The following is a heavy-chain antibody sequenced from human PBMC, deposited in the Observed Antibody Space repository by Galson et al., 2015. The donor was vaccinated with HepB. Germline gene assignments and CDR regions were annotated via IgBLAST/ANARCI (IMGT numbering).Heavy chain of an antibody. CDR2: ILYDGSNK. CDR1: GFTFNNFA. CDR3: ARERQFLRDFDS. V-gene: IGHV3-30*03. Sequence: SLRLSCAASGFTFNNFAMHWVRQAPGKGLEWVAVILYDGSNKYYADSVKGRFTMSRDNAKNSVYLQLNSLRVEDTAVYYCARERQFLRDFDSWGQGTLVTVSS. J-gene: IGHJ4*02. D-gene: IGHD6-19*01.